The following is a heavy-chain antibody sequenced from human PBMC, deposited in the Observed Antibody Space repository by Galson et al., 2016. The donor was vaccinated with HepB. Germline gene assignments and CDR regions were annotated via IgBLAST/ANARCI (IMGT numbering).Heavy chain of an antibody. J-gene: IGHJ5*02. Sequence: LRLSCAASGFTFSDYWMSWVRQAPGKGLEWIGEVYPGGSPNYSPSLKSRVTISVATSKSQFSLKLRSVTAADTAVYYCPGKPECYCNNNWFDPWGQGTLVTLSS. D-gene: IGHD4-11*01. CDR1: GFTFSDYW. CDR2: VYPGGSP. V-gene: IGHV4-34*08. CDR3: PGKPECYCNNNWFDP.